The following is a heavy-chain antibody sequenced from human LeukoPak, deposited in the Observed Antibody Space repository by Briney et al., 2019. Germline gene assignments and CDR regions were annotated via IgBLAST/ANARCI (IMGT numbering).Heavy chain of an antibody. CDR2: IRGDGGRT. CDR3: GRSVMTAAGAIDY. Sequence: GGSLRLSCAASGFRFSDHYMTWIRQAPGKGLEWISYIRGDGGRTYYGDSGKGRFTISRDNAKRTVDLQMNSLRADDTAIYYCGRSVMTAAGAIDYWGQGALVTVSS. J-gene: IGHJ4*02. CDR1: GFRFSDHY. D-gene: IGHD6-25*01. V-gene: IGHV3-11*01.